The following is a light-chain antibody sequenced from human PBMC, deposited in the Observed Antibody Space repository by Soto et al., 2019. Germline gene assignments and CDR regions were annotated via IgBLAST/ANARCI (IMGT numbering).Light chain of an antibody. V-gene: IGLV2-14*01. Sequence: QSALTQPASVSGSPGQSITISCTGTSSDVGGYNYVSWYQQHPGKAPKLMIYEVSNRPSGVSNRFSGSKSGNTASLTISGLQAEDEDDYYCCPYENTNPLYVFGTGTKLPVL. CDR2: EVS. J-gene: IGLJ1*01. CDR3: CPYENTNPLYV. CDR1: SSDVGGYNY.